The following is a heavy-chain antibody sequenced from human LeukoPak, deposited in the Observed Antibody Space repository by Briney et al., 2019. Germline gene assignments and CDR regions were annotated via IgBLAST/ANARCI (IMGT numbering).Heavy chain of an antibody. CDR2: INPSGGST. V-gene: IGHV1-46*01. Sequence: GASVKVSCKASGYTFTSYYMHWVRQAPGQGLEWMGIINPSGGSTSYAQKFQGRVTMTRDASTSTVYMELSSLRSEDTAVYYCARDSNGSWSGWASQNYYYGMDVWGQGTTVTVSS. D-gene: IGHD3-3*01. CDR3: ARDSNGSWSGWASQNYYYGMDV. CDR1: GYTFTSYY. J-gene: IGHJ6*02.